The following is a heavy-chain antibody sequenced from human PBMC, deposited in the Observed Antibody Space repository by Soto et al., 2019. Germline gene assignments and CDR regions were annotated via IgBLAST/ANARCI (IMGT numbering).Heavy chain of an antibody. CDR2: IYYSGST. J-gene: IGHJ3*02. CDR1: GGSISSGGYY. D-gene: IGHD3-22*01. Sequence: QVQLQESGPGLVKPSQTLSLTCTVSGGSISSGGYYWSWIRQHPGKGLEWIGYIYYSGSTYYNPSLKSRVTISVDPSKNQFSLKLSSVTAADTAVYYCARVSEGYYYDSSGQEGFDIWGQGTMVTVSS. CDR3: ARVSEGYYYDSSGQEGFDI. V-gene: IGHV4-31*03.